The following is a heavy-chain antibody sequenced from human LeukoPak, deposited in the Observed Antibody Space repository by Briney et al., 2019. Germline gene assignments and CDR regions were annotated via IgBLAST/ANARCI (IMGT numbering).Heavy chain of an antibody. CDR3: ARDRRDTAMVDYFDY. V-gene: IGHV3-33*01. D-gene: IGHD5-18*01. Sequence: GGSLRLSCAASGFTFSSYGMHWVRQAPGKGLEWVAVIWYDGSNKYYADSVKGRFTISRDNSKNTLYLQMNSLRAEDTAVYYCARDRRDTAMVDYFDYWGQGTLVTVSS. CDR1: GFTFSSYG. J-gene: IGHJ4*02. CDR2: IWYDGSNK.